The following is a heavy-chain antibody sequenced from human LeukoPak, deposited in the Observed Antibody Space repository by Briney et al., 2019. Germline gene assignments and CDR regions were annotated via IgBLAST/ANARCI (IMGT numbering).Heavy chain of an antibody. CDR2: MNPNSGNT. V-gene: IGHV1-8*01. CDR3: ARVGSGSYYYYYYYMDV. J-gene: IGHJ6*03. Sequence: ASVNVSCMASGYTFTSYDINWVRQATGQGLEWMGWMNPNSGNTGYAQKFQGRVTMTRNTSISTAYMELSSLRSEDTAVYYCARVGSGSYYYYYYYMDVWGKGTTVTISS. D-gene: IGHD3-10*01. CDR1: GYTFTSYD.